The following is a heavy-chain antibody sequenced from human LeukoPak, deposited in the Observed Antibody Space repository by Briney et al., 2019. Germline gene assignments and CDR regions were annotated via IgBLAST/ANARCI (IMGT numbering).Heavy chain of an antibody. D-gene: IGHD5-12*01. J-gene: IGHJ4*02. CDR1: GFTFSSYG. CDR3: AKGSNRGVATIDY. Sequence: GGSLRLSCAASGFTFSSYGMHWVRQAPGKGLDWVAVISYDGSNKYYTDSVKGRFTISRGNSKNTLFLQMNSLRAEDTAVYYCAKGSNRGVATIDYWGQGTLVTVSS. CDR2: ISYDGSNK. V-gene: IGHV3-30*18.